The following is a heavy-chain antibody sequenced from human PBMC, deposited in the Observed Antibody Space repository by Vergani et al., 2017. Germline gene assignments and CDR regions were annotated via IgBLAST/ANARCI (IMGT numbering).Heavy chain of an antibody. CDR3: ARDGDYYGSGIYYQGNWFDP. V-gene: IGHV1-2*02. J-gene: IGHJ5*02. CDR1: GYTFTGYY. Sequence: QVQLVQSGAEVKKPGASVKVSCKASGYTFTGYYMHWVRQAPGQGLEWMGWINPNSGGTNYAQKFQGRVTMTRDTSISTGYMELRRLRSDDTAVFYCARDGDYYGSGIYYQGNWFDPWGQGTLVTVSS. D-gene: IGHD3-10*01. CDR2: INPNSGGT.